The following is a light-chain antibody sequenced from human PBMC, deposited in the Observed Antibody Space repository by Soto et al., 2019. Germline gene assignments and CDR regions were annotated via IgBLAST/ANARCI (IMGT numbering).Light chain of an antibody. V-gene: IGKV2-28*01. CDR3: LQALQTPYT. CDR2: LGS. Sequence: DIVMTQSPHSLSVTPGEPASISCSSSQSLLHSNGYNYLDWYLQKPGQSPQLLILLGSNRASGVPDRFSGSGSGTDLKLRISRVEAEDVGVYYCLQALQTPYTFGQGTKLEIK. CDR1: QSLLHSNGYNY. J-gene: IGKJ2*01.